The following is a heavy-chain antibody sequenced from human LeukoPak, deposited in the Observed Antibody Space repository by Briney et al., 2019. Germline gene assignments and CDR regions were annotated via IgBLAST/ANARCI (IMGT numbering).Heavy chain of an antibody. Sequence: SETLSLTCTVSGGSISSYYWSWIQQPPGKGLEWIGYIYYSGSTNYNPSLKSRVTISVDTSKNQFSLKLSSVTAADTAVYYCARVSGYDWESFYDYWGQGTLVTVAS. V-gene: IGHV4-59*01. D-gene: IGHD5-12*01. J-gene: IGHJ4*02. CDR3: ARVSGYDWESFYDY. CDR1: GGSISSYY. CDR2: IYYSGST.